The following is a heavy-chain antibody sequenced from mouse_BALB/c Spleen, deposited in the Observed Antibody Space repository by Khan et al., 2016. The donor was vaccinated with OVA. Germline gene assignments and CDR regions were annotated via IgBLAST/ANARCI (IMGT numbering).Heavy chain of an antibody. V-gene: IGHV1-4*01. CDR2: IIPTNDYT. CDR3: AREGAYYRSDGWFAY. D-gene: IGHD2-14*01. J-gene: IGHJ3*01. CDR1: GYTFTTYT. Sequence: VQLQESGAELARPGASVKMSCKASGYTFTTYTIHWVKQRPGQGLEWIGYIIPTNDYTNYNQKLKDRATLTADKSSSTAYMPLSSLPSEDSALYYCAREGAYYRSDGWFAYWGHGTLVTVS.